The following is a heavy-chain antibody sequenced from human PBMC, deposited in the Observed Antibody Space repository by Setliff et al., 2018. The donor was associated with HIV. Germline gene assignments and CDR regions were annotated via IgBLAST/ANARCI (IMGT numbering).Heavy chain of an antibody. CDR3: ARDRGSSYYYYYYMDV. D-gene: IGHD6-6*01. Sequence: KSSETLSLTCAVYGGSFSGYYWSWIRQPPGKGLEWIGEINHSGSTKYNPSLKSRVTISVDTSTNQFSLKLSSVTAADTAVYYCARDRGSSYYYYYYMDVWGKGTTVTVSS. V-gene: IGHV4-34*01. CDR1: GGSFSGYY. CDR2: INHSGST. J-gene: IGHJ6*03.